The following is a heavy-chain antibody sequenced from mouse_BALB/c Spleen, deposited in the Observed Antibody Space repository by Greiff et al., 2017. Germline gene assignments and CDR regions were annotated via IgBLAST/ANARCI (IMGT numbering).Heavy chain of an antibody. CDR3: GRRGYGFAY. CDR1: GYSFTNYW. Sequence: VQLVESGAELVRPGTSVKISCKASGYSFTNYWLGWVKQRPGHGLEWIGDIYPGSGNTYYNEKFKGKATLTADKSSSTSYMQLSSLTSEDAAVYFCGRRGYGFAYWGQGTLVTVSA. CDR2: IYPGSGNT. D-gene: IGHD1-2*01. J-gene: IGHJ3*01. V-gene: IGHV1-63*01.